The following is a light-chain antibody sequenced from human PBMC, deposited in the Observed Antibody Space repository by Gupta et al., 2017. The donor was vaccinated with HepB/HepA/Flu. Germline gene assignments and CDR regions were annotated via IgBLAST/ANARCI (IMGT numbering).Light chain of an antibody. CDR2: EVT. Sequence: HSALTQPTSVSGSPGQSITLSCTGSSNDIGRHSYVSWYQQYPGGAPKLILSEVTNRPSGVSDRFSGSKSGNTASLTISALQPEDEADYYCSAHASVDFFGTGTHVTVL. V-gene: IGLV2-14*01. CDR1: SNDIGRHSY. J-gene: IGLJ1*01. CDR3: SAHASVDF.